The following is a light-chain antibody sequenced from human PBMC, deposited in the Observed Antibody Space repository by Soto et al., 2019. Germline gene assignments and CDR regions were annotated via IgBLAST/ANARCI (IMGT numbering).Light chain of an antibody. CDR2: DAS. CDR1: QDISNY. Sequence: DIQMTQSPSSLSASVGDRVTITCQASQDISNYLNWYQQKPWKAPKLLIYDASNLETGVPSRFSGSGSGTDFTFTISSLQPEDIAIYYCQQYDNLLAFTFGPGTKVDIK. V-gene: IGKV1-33*01. CDR3: QQYDNLLAFT. J-gene: IGKJ3*01.